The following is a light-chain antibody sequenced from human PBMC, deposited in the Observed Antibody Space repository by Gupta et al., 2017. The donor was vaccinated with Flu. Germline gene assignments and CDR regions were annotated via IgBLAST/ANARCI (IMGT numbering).Light chain of an antibody. CDR3: QHRRYWHFT. CDR2: DAS. CDR1: LSVSSY. V-gene: IGKV3D-11*02. J-gene: IGKJ3*01. Sequence: EIVLTQSPATLSVSPGERVTLSCRASLSVSSYLAWYQQKPGQAPRLLIYDASSRATGVPDRFIGSGSGSEFTLTITSLEPEDFAVYSCQHRRYWHFTFGHRTTVDFK.